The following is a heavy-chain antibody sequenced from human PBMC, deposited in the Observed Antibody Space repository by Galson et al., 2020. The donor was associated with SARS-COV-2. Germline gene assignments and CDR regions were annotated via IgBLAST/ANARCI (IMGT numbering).Heavy chain of an antibody. D-gene: IGHD1-26*01. CDR3: AKDETFGSDYEYFEQ. J-gene: IGHJ1*01. Sequence: GGSLRLSCAASAFTFSGYAMHWVRQAPGKGLEWVAVISYDGSNEYYADSVKGRFTISRDNSENTLYLQMNSLRAEDTAVYYCAKDETFGSDYEYFEQWGQGTLVTVSS. V-gene: IGHV3-30*18. CDR2: ISYDGSNE. CDR1: AFTFSGYA.